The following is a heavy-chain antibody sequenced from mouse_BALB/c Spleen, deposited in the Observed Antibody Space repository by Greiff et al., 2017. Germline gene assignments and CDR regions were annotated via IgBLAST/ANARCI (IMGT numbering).Heavy chain of an antibody. CDR2: INPSNGRT. D-gene: IGHD2-4*01. CDR3: ARITTKYFDV. CDR1: GYTFTSYW. V-gene: IGHV1S81*02. Sequence: VKLQQPGAELVKPGASVKLSCKASGYTFTSYWMHWVKQRPGQGLEWIGEINPSNGRTNYNEKFKSKATLTVDKSSSTAYMQLSSLTSEDSAVYYCARITTKYFDVWGAGTTVTVSS. J-gene: IGHJ1*01.